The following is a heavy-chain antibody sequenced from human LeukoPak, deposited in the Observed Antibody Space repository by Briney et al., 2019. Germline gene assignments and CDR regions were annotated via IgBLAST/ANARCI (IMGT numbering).Heavy chain of an antibody. Sequence: ASVKVSCKASVYTFTGYYMHWVRQAPGQGLEWMGWINPNSGGTNYAQKFQGRVTMTRDTSISTAYMELSRLRFDDTAVYYCASSFVVVPAAPVNWFDPCGQGTLVTVSS. CDR2: INPNSGGT. V-gene: IGHV1-2*02. D-gene: IGHD2-2*01. CDR3: ASSFVVVPAAPVNWFDP. J-gene: IGHJ5*02. CDR1: VYTFTGYY.